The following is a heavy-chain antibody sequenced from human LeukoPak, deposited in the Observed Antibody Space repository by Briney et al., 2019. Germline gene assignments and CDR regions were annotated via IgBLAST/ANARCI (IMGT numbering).Heavy chain of an antibody. J-gene: IGHJ5*02. CDR3: ARRGIAAGNWFDP. D-gene: IGHD6-13*01. CDR1: GYSFTSYW. Sequence: GESLKISCKCSGYSFTSYWIGWVRQMPGKGLEWMGIIYPGDSDTRYSPSFQGQVTISADKSISTAYLQWSSLKASDTAMYYCARRGIAAGNWFDPWGQGTLVTVSS. CDR2: IYPGDSDT. V-gene: IGHV5-51*01.